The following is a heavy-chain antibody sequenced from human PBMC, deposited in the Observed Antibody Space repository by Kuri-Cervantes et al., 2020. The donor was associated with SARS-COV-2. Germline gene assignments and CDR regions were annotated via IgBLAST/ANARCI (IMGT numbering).Heavy chain of an antibody. CDR2: ISGSGGST. CDR3: AGDRGNWYFDL. Sequence: GESLKISCAASGFTFSSYAMSWVRQAPGKGLEWVSAISGSGGSTYYADSVKGRFTISRDNSKNTLYLQMNSLRAEDTAVYYCAGDRGNWYFDLWGRGTLVTVSS. CDR1: GFTFSSYA. V-gene: IGHV3-23*01. D-gene: IGHD3-10*01. J-gene: IGHJ2*01.